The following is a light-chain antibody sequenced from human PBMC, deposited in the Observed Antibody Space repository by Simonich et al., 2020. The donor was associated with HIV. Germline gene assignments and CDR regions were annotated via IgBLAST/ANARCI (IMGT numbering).Light chain of an antibody. J-gene: IGKJ2*01. CDR1: QSVSSSY. CDR2: DAS. CDR3: QQYGSSPPYT. V-gene: IGKV3D-20*01. Sequence: EIVMTQSPATLSVSPGERATLSCRASQSVSSSYLAWYQQKPGLAPRLLIYDASSRATGIPDRFSGSGSGTDFTLTISRLEPEDFAVYYCQQYGSSPPYTFGQGTKLEIK.